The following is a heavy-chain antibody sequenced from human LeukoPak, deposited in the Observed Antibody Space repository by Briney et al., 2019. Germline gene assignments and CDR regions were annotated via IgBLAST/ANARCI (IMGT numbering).Heavy chain of an antibody. Sequence: PSETLSLTCTVSLDSTTSNFWSWVRQPPGKGLEWVGEIHRSGSPNYNPSLQSRVTISIDRSRNQIALELSSVTAADTAVYYCAREILGGFNPGAYWGQGTLVTVSS. V-gene: IGHV4-4*02. CDR3: AREILGGFNPGAY. CDR1: LDSTTSNF. D-gene: IGHD1-14*01. CDR2: IHRSGSP. J-gene: IGHJ4*02.